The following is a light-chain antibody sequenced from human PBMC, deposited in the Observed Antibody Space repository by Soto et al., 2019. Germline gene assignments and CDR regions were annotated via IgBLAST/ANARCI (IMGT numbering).Light chain of an antibody. J-gene: IGKJ1*01. CDR3: QQYNYWLPWT. V-gene: IGKV3-15*01. Sequence: EIVMTQSAATLSVSPGERATLSCRASQRVSRNLAWYQQKPGQAPRLLIYDASTRATGIPARFSGSVSETEFNRTISSLQSEDYAIYYCQQYNYWLPWTFGQGTKVEIK. CDR1: QRVSRN. CDR2: DAS.